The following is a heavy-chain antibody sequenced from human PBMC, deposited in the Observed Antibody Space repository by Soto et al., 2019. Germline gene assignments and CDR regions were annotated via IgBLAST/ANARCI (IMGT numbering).Heavy chain of an antibody. CDR2: ISGSGGST. CDR3: AKGIHGFTYYYYGMDV. V-gene: IGHV3-23*01. J-gene: IGHJ6*02. CDR1: GFTFSSYA. Sequence: GGSLRLSCAASGFTFSSYAMSWVRQAPGKGLEWVSAISGSGGSTYYADSVKGRFTIPRANSKNTLYLQMNSLRAEDTAVYYCAKGIHGFTYYYYGMDVWGQGTTVTVSS.